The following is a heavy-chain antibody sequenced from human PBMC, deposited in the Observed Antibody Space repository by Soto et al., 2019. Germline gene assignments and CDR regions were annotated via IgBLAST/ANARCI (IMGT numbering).Heavy chain of an antibody. J-gene: IGHJ4*02. CDR1: VSAFSSLA. V-gene: IGHV3-23*01. D-gene: IGHD6-19*01. Sequence: EVQLLESGGGLVQPGGSLRLSCEASVSAFSSLAMTWVRQAPGKGLEWVSSFADGGDDPAYADSVKGRFAISRDKSTNTLYLQMNNLRGDDTAIYYCSFGGGLLSSGWYKYYFDYWGQGTLVTVSS. CDR2: FADGGDDP. CDR3: SFGGGLLSSGWYKYYFDY.